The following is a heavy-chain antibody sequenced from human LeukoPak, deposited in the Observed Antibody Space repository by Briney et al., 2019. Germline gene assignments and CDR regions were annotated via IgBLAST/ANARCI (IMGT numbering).Heavy chain of an antibody. CDR1: GFTVSSNY. J-gene: IGHJ4*02. CDR3: ASSTAAGTRNFDY. CDR2: IYSGGST. V-gene: IGHV3-53*01. Sequence: AGSLRLSCAASGFTVSSNYMSWVRQAPGKGLEWVSVIYSGGSTYYADSVKGRFTISRDNSKNTLYLQMNSLRAEDTAVYYCASSTAAGTRNFDYWGQGTLVTVSS. D-gene: IGHD6-13*01.